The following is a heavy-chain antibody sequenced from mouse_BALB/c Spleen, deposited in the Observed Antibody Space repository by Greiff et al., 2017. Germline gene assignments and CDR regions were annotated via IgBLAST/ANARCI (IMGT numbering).Heavy chain of an antibody. V-gene: IGHV5-17*02. CDR3: ARSGGNYGEYYAMDY. J-gene: IGHJ4*01. Sequence: EVKLQESGGGLVQPGGSRKLSCAASGFTFSSFGMHWVRQAPEKGLEWVAYISSGSSTIYYADTVKGRFTISRDNPKNTLFLQMTSLRSEDTAMYYCARSGGNYGEYYAMDYWGQGTSVTVSS. CDR2: ISSGSSTI. CDR1: GFTFSSFG. D-gene: IGHD2-1*01.